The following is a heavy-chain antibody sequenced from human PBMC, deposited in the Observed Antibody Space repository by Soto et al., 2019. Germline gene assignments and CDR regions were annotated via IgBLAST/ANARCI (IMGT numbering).Heavy chain of an antibody. V-gene: IGHV6-1*01. D-gene: IGHD3-3*01. CDR3: ARDPHDFWSGYYIGGYYYYYMDV. CDR1: GDSVSSNSAA. Sequence: SQTLSLTCAISGDSVSSNSAAWNWIRQSPSRGLEWLGRTYYRSKWYNDYAVSVKSRITINPDTSKNQFSLQLNSVTPEDTAVYYCARDPHDFWSGYYIGGYYYYYMDVWGKGTTVTVSS. CDR2: TYYRSKWYN. J-gene: IGHJ6*03.